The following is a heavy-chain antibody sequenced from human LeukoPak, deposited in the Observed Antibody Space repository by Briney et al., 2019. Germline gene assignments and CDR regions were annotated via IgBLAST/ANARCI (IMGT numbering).Heavy chain of an antibody. V-gene: IGHV3-23*01. Sequence: GGSLRLSCAASGFTFTSYAMGWVRQAPGKGLEWVSSISGSGVSTYYADSVKGRFTISRDNSKNTLYLQMNSLRAEDTAVYYCAKVGGRGKYFDAFDIWGQGTMLTVSS. CDR2: ISGSGVST. CDR1: GFTFTSYA. D-gene: IGHD2/OR15-2a*01. J-gene: IGHJ3*02. CDR3: AKVGGRGKYFDAFDI.